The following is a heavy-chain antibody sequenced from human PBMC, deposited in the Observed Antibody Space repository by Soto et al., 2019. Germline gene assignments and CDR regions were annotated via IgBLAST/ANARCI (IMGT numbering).Heavy chain of an antibody. J-gene: IGHJ4*02. Sequence: SQTFSLICDISADSVSTNTATWNWIRQSPSRGLEWLGRTYYRSKWYNDYAVSVKSRITISPDISNNQVSPHLNSVTPDATDAYYCERLIGNGSSEYWGQGTLVTVSS. CDR2: TYYRSKWYN. D-gene: IGHD2-8*01. CDR1: ADSVSTNTAT. CDR3: ERLIGNGSSEY. V-gene: IGHV6-1*01.